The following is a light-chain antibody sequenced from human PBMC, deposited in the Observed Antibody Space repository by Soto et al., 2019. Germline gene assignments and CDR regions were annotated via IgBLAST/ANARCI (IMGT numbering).Light chain of an antibody. CDR1: QSVRSER. CDR2: DAS. Sequence: ETVLTQSPGTLSLSPGDRATLSCRASQSVRSERLAWYQHKRRQAPRLVIFDASSRATGIPERFSGSGSGTDFTLTITRLEPEDFAVYFCQQYDVSPITFGLGTRLDIK. J-gene: IGKJ5*01. CDR3: QQYDVSPIT. V-gene: IGKV3-20*01.